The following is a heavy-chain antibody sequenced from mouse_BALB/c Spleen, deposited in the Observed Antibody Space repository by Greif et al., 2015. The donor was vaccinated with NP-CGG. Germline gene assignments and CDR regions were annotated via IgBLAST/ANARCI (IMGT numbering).Heavy chain of an antibody. D-gene: IGHD2-4*01. CDR2: IAPGSGST. CDR1: GYTFTSYW. J-gene: IGHJ3*01. CDR3: AREGITAWFAY. V-gene: IGHV1S41*01. Sequence: DLVKPGASVKLSCKASGYTFTSYWINWIKQRPGQGLEWIGRIAPGSGSTYYNEMFKGKATLTVDTSSSTAYIQLSSLSSEDSAVYFCAREGITAWFAYWGQGTLVTVSA.